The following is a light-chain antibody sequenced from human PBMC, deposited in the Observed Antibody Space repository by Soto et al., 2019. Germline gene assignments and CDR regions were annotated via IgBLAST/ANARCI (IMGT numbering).Light chain of an antibody. V-gene: IGKV3-15*01. CDR1: QSISSN. CDR2: GTS. J-gene: IGKJ5*01. Sequence: EIVMTQSPATLSVSPGERVTLSCRASQSISSNLAWYQQKPGQAPSLLMYGTSTRATGIPARFSGSGSGTEYTLTFSSQQSEDFAVYYCQQYNTWSSITFGQGTRLEIK. CDR3: QQYNTWSSIT.